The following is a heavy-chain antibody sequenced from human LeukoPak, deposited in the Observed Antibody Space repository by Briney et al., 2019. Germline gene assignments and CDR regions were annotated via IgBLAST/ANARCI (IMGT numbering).Heavy chain of an antibody. Sequence: KTSETLSLTCTVSGGSISSASYYWGWIRQPPGKGLEWIGTIYYSGSTYYNPSLKSRVTISVDTSKNQFSLKLSSVTAADTAVYYCARASGDSSGYYLWGYYYYYMDVWGKGTTVTISS. CDR1: GGSISSASYY. J-gene: IGHJ6*03. V-gene: IGHV4-39*07. D-gene: IGHD3-22*01. CDR3: ARASGDSSGYYLWGYYYYYMDV. CDR2: IYYSGST.